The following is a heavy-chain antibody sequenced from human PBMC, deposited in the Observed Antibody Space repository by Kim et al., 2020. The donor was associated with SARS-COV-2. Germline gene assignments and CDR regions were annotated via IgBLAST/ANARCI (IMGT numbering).Heavy chain of an antibody. J-gene: IGHJ6*02. CDR3: ARTRQMDA. CDR2: NTGNA. V-gene: IGHV7-4-1*02. Sequence: NTGNATYAQAFTGRFVFSLDTSVSTAYLQISSLKAEDTAVYYCARTRQMDAWGQGTTVTVSS.